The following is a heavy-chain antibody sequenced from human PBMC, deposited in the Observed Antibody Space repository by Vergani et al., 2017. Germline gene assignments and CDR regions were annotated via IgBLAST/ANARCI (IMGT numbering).Heavy chain of an antibody. Sequence: QVRLEQSASELKKPVASVKVSCKASGYPFSSNAIHWVRQSPGKRLEWMGWVNTLTGNPMYAPGFRGRFVFFLDTSVSTAQLQINSLKVEDTAVYYCAREPAEGNWFDTWGQGTLVTVSS. V-gene: IGHV7-4-1*02. CDR3: AREPAEGNWFDT. D-gene: IGHD6-13*01. J-gene: IGHJ5*02. CDR1: GYPFSSNA. CDR2: VNTLTGNP.